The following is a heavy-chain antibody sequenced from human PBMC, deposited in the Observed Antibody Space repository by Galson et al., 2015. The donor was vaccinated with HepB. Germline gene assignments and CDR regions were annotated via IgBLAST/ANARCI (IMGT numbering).Heavy chain of an antibody. Sequence: SLRLSCAASGFTFSSYAMSWVRQAPGKGLEWVSAISGSGGSTYYADSVKGRFTISRDNSKNTLYLQMNSLRAEDTAVYYCAKSRLDCGGDCYNPYWYFDLWGRGTLVTVSS. CDR2: ISGSGGST. V-gene: IGHV3-23*01. D-gene: IGHD2-21*01. CDR3: AKSRLDCGGDCYNPYWYFDL. J-gene: IGHJ2*01. CDR1: GFTFSSYA.